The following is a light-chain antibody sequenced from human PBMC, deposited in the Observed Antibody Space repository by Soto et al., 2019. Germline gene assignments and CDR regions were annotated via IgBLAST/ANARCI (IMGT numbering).Light chain of an antibody. CDR3: QQYKTYPLT. V-gene: IGKV1-5*01. Sequence: DIQMTQSPSTLSASVGDRVTITCRASENINTWLAWYQQKPGKAPTLVIYDASSLEGGVPSRFSGSGSGTAFTLTINSLQPDDFVTYYCQQYKTYPLTFGQGTKVEI. J-gene: IGKJ1*01. CDR1: ENINTW. CDR2: DAS.